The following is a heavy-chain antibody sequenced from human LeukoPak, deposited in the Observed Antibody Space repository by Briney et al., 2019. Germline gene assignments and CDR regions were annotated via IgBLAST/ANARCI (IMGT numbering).Heavy chain of an antibody. J-gene: IGHJ4*02. CDR1: GGSISNYY. CDR3: ARESGGWNYFDH. Sequence: SETLSLTCTVSGGSISNYYWTWIRQPAGEGLEWIGRIYTSGSTNYNPSLKSRVTMSIDTSKNQFSLKLTSVTAADTAVYSCARESGGWNYFDHWGQGTLVTVSS. CDR2: IYTSGST. D-gene: IGHD6-19*01. V-gene: IGHV4-4*07.